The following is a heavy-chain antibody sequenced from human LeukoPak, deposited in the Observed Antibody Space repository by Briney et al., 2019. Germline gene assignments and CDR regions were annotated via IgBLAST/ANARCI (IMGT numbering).Heavy chain of an antibody. J-gene: IGHJ4*02. CDR1: GDSFSSYY. Sequence: PSETLSLTCTVSGDSFSSYYWSWLRQPPGKGLEWIGNIYYTGSTNYNPSLKSRVTISVDTSRSQFSLKLNSVTAADTAVYYGAGHFVGRGIVFDYWGQGTLVTASS. CDR2: IYYTGST. D-gene: IGHD2-15*01. CDR3: AGHFVGRGIVFDY. V-gene: IGHV4-59*08.